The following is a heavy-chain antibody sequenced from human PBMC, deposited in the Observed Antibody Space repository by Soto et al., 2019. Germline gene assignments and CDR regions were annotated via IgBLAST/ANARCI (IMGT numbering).Heavy chain of an antibody. V-gene: IGHV1-3*05. CDR2: INAGNGNT. CDR1: GYTFTSYA. J-gene: IGHJ3*02. CDR3: ARLAVDHDAFDI. Sequence: QVQLVQSGAEEKKPGASVKVCCKASGYTFTSYAMHWVRQAPGQRLEWMGWINAGNGNTKYSQKFQGRVTITRDTSASTAYMELSSLRSEDTAVYYCARLAVDHDAFDIWGQGTMVTVSS. D-gene: IGHD6-19*01.